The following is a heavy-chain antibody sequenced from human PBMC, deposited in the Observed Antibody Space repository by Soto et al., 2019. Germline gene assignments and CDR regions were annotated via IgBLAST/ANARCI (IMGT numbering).Heavy chain of an antibody. CDR1: GGSISSGDYC. D-gene: IGHD2-8*01. J-gene: IGHJ4*02. CDR2: ILYSGTT. CDR3: ARNGALDY. Sequence: PSETLSVTCTVSGGSISSGDYCWSWIRQPPGKGLEWIGYILYSGTTNYNPSLESRLTISVDTSKNQFSLKLTSVTAADTAVYYCARNGALDYWGRGTLVTVSS. V-gene: IGHV4-30-4*01.